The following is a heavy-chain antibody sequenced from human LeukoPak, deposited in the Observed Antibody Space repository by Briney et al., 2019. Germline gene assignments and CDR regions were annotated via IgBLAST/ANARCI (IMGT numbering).Heavy chain of an antibody. D-gene: IGHD3-10*01. CDR1: GFTFSSYG. V-gene: IGHV3-30*18. Sequence: PGGSLRLSCAASGFTFSSYGMHWVRQAPGKGLEWVAVISYDGSNKYYADSVKGRFTISRDNSKNTLYLQMNSLRAEDTAVYYCAKHPDRGYWGQGTLVTVSS. J-gene: IGHJ4*02. CDR2: ISYDGSNK. CDR3: AKHPDRGY.